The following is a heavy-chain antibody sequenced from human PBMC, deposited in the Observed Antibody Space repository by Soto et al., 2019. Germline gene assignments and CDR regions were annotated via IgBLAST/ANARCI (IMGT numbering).Heavy chain of an antibody. J-gene: IGHJ6*03. V-gene: IGHV1-69*02. CDR3: AMGTIFYGDYGGDYYYYMDV. CDR1: GGTFSSYT. D-gene: IGHD4-17*01. Sequence: SVKVSCKASGGTFSSYTISWVRQAPGQGLEWMGRIIPILGIANYAQKFQGRVTITADKSTSTAYMELSSLRSEDTAVYYCAMGTIFYGDYGGDYYYYMDVWGKGTTVTVSS. CDR2: IIPILGIA.